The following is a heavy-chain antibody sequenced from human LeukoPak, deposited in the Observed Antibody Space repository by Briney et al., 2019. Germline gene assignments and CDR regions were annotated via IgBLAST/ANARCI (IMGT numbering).Heavy chain of an antibody. V-gene: IGHV4-39*07. D-gene: IGHD3-22*01. Sequence: SETLSLTCTVSGGSISSRSYYWGWIRQPPGKGLEWIGSIHYSGSTYYNPSLKSRVSMSVDTSKNQFSLKLSSVTAADTAVYYCAREGRAYYYDSVARRDAFDIWGQGTMVTVSS. CDR1: GGSISSRSYY. J-gene: IGHJ3*02. CDR2: IHYSGST. CDR3: AREGRAYYYDSVARRDAFDI.